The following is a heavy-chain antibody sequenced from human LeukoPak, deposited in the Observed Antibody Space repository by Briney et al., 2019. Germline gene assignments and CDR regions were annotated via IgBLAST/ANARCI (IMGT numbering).Heavy chain of an antibody. D-gene: IGHD3-10*01. CDR2: IYYSGST. CDR3: ARVTSGIAYYYYYMDV. CDR1: GGSISSYY. V-gene: IGHV4-59*01. J-gene: IGHJ6*03. Sequence: SETLSLTCTVSGGSISSYYWSWIRQPPGKGLEWIGYIYYSGSTNYNPSHKSRVTISVDTSKNQFSLKLSSVTAADTAVYYCARVTSGIAYYYYYMDVWGKGTTVTISS.